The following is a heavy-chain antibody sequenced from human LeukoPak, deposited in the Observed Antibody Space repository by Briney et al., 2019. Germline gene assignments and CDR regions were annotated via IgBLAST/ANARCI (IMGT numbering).Heavy chain of an antibody. J-gene: IGHJ6*02. CDR1: GGSISSYY. CDR2: IYYSGST. CDR3: ARVRVYYYYGMDV. V-gene: IGHV4-59*08. Sequence: SETLSLTCTVSGGSISSYYWSWIRQPPGKGLEWIGYIYYSGSTNYNPSLKSRVTISVDTSKNQFSLKLSSVTAADTAVYYCARVRVYYYYGMDVWGQGTTVTVSS.